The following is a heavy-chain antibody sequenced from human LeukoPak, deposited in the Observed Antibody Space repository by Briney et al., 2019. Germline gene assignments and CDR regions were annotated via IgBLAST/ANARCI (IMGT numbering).Heavy chain of an antibody. D-gene: IGHD3-9*01. CDR1: RYTFTGYY. V-gene: IGHV1-2*02. CDR3: ARDYDILTGYSDY. Sequence: GASVKVSCKASRYTFTGYYMHWVRQAPGQGLEWMGWINPNSGGTNYAQKFQGRVTMTRDTSISTAYMELSRLRSDDTAVYYCARDYDILTGYSDYWGQGTLVTVPS. CDR2: INPNSGGT. J-gene: IGHJ4*02.